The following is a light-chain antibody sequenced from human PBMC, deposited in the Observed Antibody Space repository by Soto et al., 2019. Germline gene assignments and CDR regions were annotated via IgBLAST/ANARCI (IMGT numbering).Light chain of an antibody. CDR3: QQYGSSPWT. V-gene: IGKV3-20*01. CDR1: RRVVSSC. CDR2: GAF. Sequence: SVSLSPGERADVAGRASRRVVSSCLAWFQQRPGQAPRLLIYGAFNRATGIPDRFSGSGSGTDFTLTISRLEPEDFAVYYCQQYGSSPWTFGQGTKVDVK. J-gene: IGKJ1*01.